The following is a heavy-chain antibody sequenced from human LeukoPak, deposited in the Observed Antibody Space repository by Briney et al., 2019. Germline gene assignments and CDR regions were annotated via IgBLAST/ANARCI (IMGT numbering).Heavy chain of an antibody. J-gene: IGHJ4*02. CDR1: GGSISRYK. Sequence: SETLSLTGTVSGGSISRYKQNLIRQPQGKGLEWIGYIYYSGSANYNPSLNSRVTISVDTSKNQFSLKLSSVTAADTAVYYCARYSGRSLGARGYWYWGQGILVTVSS. V-gene: IGHV4-59*08. CDR3: ARYSGRSLGARGYWY. D-gene: IGHD6-13*01. CDR2: IYYSGSA.